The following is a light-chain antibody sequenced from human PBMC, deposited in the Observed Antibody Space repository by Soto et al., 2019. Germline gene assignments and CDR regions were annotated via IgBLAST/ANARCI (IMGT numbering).Light chain of an antibody. CDR3: QQYNNWPWT. J-gene: IGKJ1*01. Sequence: VLTQSAATLSVSPWGRATLSCRASQSISATLAWYQQKPGQAPRLLIHGASTRATGFPARFSGSGSGTDFTLTISSLQSEDFAVYYCQQYNNWPWTVGQGTKV. CDR2: GAS. CDR1: QSISAT. V-gene: IGKV3-15*01.